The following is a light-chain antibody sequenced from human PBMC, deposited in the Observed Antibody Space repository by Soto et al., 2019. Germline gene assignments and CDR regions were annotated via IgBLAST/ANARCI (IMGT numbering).Light chain of an antibody. J-gene: IGKJ4*01. Sequence: EIVLTQSPVTLSLSPGERATLSCRASQSVTTFLAWYQQKPGQAPTRLIYDASKRATGIPARCSGSGSGTDFTLTISSLEPEDFAVYYCQQRTNWPLTFGGGTKVEIK. V-gene: IGKV3-11*01. CDR3: QQRTNWPLT. CDR2: DAS. CDR1: QSVTTF.